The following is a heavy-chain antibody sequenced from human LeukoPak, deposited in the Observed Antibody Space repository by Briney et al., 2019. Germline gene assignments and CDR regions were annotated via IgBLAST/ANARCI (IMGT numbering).Heavy chain of an antibody. CDR3: ARDPERNYCSGGSCYNSRWFDP. CDR1: GYTFTGYY. Sequence: ASVKVSCKASGYTFTGYYMHWVRQAPGQGLEWMGWINPNSGGTNYAQKFQGRVTMTRDTSISTAYMELCRLRSDDTAVYYCARDPERNYCSGGSCYNSRWFDPWGQGTLVTVSS. CDR2: INPNSGGT. V-gene: IGHV1-2*02. J-gene: IGHJ5*02. D-gene: IGHD2-15*01.